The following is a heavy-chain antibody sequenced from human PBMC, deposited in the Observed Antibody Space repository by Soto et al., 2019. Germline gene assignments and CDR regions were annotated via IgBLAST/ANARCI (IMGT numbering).Heavy chain of an antibody. Sequence: GGSLRLSCAASGFTFSNFGMHWVRQAPGKGLEWVASVSYDGTKKHSADSVKGRFTISRDSSKNTLYLQMSSLRAGDTAVYYCAEDHLGNSNAFDIWGRGTMVTVSS. CDR2: VSYDGTKK. CDR3: AEDHLGNSNAFDI. V-gene: IGHV3-30*18. CDR1: GFTFSNFG. J-gene: IGHJ3*02. D-gene: IGHD2-2*01.